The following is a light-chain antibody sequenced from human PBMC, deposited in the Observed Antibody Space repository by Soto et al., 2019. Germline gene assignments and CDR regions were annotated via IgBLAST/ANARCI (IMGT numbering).Light chain of an antibody. V-gene: IGKV1-8*01. J-gene: IGKJ4*01. CDR1: QGISSY. CDR2: AAS. CDR3: QKYYSYPLT. Sequence: AIRMTQSPSSFSASTGDRVTITCRASQGISSYLAWYQQKPGKAPKLLIYAASTLQSGVPSRFIGSGSGTDFTLTISCLQSEDFATYYCQKYYSYPLTFGGGTKVEIK.